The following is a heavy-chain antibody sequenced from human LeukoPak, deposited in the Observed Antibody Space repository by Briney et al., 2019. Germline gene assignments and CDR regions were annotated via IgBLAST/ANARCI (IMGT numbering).Heavy chain of an antibody. CDR1: GFTFSSYS. V-gene: IGHV3-30*04. Sequence: GGSLRLSCAASGFTFSSYSMHWVRQAPGKGLEWVAVISYDGSNKHYADSVKGRFTISRDNSKNTLYLQMNSLRAEDTAVYYCARGGSGSYWKTLDYWGQGTLVTVSS. CDR2: ISYDGSNK. D-gene: IGHD1-26*01. CDR3: ARGGSGSYWKTLDY. J-gene: IGHJ4*02.